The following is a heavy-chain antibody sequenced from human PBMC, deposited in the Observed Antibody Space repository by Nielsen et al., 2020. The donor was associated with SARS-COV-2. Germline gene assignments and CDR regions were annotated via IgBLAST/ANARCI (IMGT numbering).Heavy chain of an antibody. CDR3: ARVQYMATVTTYFDY. Sequence: SETLSLTCTVSGGSISSSSYFWVWLRQPPGKGLEWIGSIYYSGSTYYNPSLKSRVTMSADTSKNQFSLNLSSVTAADTAVYYCARVQYMATVTTYFDYWGQGTLVTVSS. D-gene: IGHD4-17*01. CDR1: GGSISSSSYF. CDR2: IYYSGST. J-gene: IGHJ4*02. V-gene: IGHV4-39*07.